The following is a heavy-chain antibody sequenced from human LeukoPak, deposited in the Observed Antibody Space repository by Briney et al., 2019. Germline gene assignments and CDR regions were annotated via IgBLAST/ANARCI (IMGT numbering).Heavy chain of an antibody. CDR1: GFTFSSYW. D-gene: IGHD3-22*01. Sequence: PGGSLRLSCAASGFTFSSYWMSWIRQAPGKGLEWVSYISSSGSTIYYADSVKGRFTISRDNAKNSLYLQMNSLRAEDTAVYYCASYNYYDSSGIFDYWGQGTLVTVSS. J-gene: IGHJ4*02. CDR2: ISSSGSTI. V-gene: IGHV3-11*01. CDR3: ASYNYYDSSGIFDY.